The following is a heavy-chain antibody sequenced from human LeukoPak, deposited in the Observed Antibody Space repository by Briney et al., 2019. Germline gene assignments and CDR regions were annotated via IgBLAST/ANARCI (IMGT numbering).Heavy chain of an antibody. CDR2: IYPSGST. J-gene: IGHJ4*02. CDR3: ARVPGFYDFWSGRPLYYFDY. D-gene: IGHD3-3*01. CDR1: GGSISSYY. V-gene: IGHV4-4*07. Sequence: SETLSLTCTVSGGSISSYYWSWVRQPAGKGLEWIGRIYPSGSTYYNPSLKSRVTISVDTSKNQFSLKLSSVTAADTAVYYCARVPGFYDFWSGRPLYYFDYWGQGTLVTVSS.